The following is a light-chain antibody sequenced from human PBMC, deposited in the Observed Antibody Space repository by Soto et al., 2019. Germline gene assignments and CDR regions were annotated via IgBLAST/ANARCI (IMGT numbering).Light chain of an antibody. CDR1: SRDVGFYDY. CDR3: SSYVGNNNHHA. J-gene: IGLJ1*01. CDR2: EVS. Sequence: QSVLTQPPSASGSPGQSVTVSCTGTSRDVGFYDYVSWYQQHPGKAPKLIIYEVSKRPSGVPDRFSGSKSGNSASLTVSGLQAEDEADYYCSSYVGNNNHHAFGTGTKVTVL. V-gene: IGLV2-8*01.